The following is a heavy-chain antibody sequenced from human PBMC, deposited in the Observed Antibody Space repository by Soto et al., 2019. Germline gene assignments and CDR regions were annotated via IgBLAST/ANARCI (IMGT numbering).Heavy chain of an antibody. D-gene: IGHD3-9*01. CDR1: GYTFTSYG. J-gene: IGHJ6*03. V-gene: IGHV1-18*01. CDR2: ISAYNGNT. CDR3: ARVLTPLYYYYYYMDV. Sequence: ASVKVSCKASGYTFTSYGISWVRQAPGQGLEWMGWISAYNGNTNYAQKLQGRVTMTTDTSTSTAYMELRSLRSDDTAVYYCARVLTPLYYYYYYMDVWGKGTTVTVSS.